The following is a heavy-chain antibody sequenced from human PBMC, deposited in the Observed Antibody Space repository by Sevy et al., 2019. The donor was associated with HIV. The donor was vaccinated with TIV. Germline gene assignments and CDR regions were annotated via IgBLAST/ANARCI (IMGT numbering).Heavy chain of an antibody. CDR1: GFTFDDYG. D-gene: IGHD2-21*02. J-gene: IGHJ4*02. CDR3: AREKSCGGACYHFDH. CDR2: INWDGSST. Sequence: GGSLKLSCAASGFTFDDYGMSWVRQAPGKGLEWVSGINWDGSSTGYADSVKGRFTISRDNVKNSLHLQMTSLRAEDTAFYYCAREKSCGGACYHFDHWCQGTLVTVSS. V-gene: IGHV3-20*04.